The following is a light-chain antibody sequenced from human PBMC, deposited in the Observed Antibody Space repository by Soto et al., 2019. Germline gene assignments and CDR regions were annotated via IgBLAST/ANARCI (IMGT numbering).Light chain of an antibody. J-gene: IGKJ1*01. CDR2: DAS. V-gene: IGKV1-5*01. CDR3: QQYTNTNNTWM. CDR1: QTISTL. Sequence: DIQMTQSPSTLSVSVGDRVTITCWASQTISTLMAWYQQKTGKAPKLLVYDASTLQSGVASRLSGSGSGKEFTLIISGLQTDDSATYYCQQYTNTNNTWMFGQGTKVDI.